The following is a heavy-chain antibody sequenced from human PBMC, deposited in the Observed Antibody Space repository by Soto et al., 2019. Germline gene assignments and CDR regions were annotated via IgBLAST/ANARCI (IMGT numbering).Heavy chain of an antibody. D-gene: IGHD1-26*01. Sequence: QVQLVESGGGVVQPGRSLRLSCAASGFTFSSYGMHWVRQAPGKGLEWVAVISYDGSNKYYADSVKGRFTISRDNSKNTLYLQMNSRRAEDTAVYYCAKGGATVVDYWGQGTLVTVSS. CDR1: GFTFSSYG. CDR3: AKGGATVVDY. V-gene: IGHV3-30*18. CDR2: ISYDGSNK. J-gene: IGHJ4*02.